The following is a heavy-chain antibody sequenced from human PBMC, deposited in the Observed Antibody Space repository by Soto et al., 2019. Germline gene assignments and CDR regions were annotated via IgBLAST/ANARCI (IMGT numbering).Heavy chain of an antibody. Sequence: PSETLSLTCAVYGGSFSGYYWSWIRQPPGKGLEWIGEINHSGSTNYNPSLKSRVTISVDTSKNQFSLKLSSVTAADTAVYYCARPWTADYGDYGYWGQGTLVTVSS. J-gene: IGHJ4*02. D-gene: IGHD4-17*01. V-gene: IGHV4-34*01. CDR1: GGSFSGYY. CDR3: ARPWTADYGDYGY. CDR2: INHSGST.